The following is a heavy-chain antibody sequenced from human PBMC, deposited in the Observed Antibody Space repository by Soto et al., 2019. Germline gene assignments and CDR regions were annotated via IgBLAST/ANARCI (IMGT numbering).Heavy chain of an antibody. J-gene: IGHJ6*02. V-gene: IGHV4-31*03. Sequence: QVQLQESGPGLVKPSQTLSLTCTVSGGSISSGGYYWSWIRQHPGKGLEWIGYIYDSGSTYYNPSLKGRVTISVDTSKNQFSLRLSSVTAADTAVYYCASGRESRVRVVITPGVNGMDVCGQGTTVTVSS. CDR1: GGSISSGGYY. D-gene: IGHD3-10*01. CDR2: IYDSGST. CDR3: ASGRESRVRVVITPGVNGMDV.